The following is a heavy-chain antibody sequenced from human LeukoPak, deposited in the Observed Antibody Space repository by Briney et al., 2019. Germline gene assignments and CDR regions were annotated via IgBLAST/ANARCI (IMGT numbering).Heavy chain of an antibody. CDR1: GYTFTGYY. V-gene: IGHV1-2*02. Sequence: ASVKVSCKASGYTFTGYYMHWVRQAPGQGLEWMGWISPNSGGTNYAQKFQGRVTMTRDTSISTAYMELSRLRSDDTAVYYCARGRYEGATTGDYWGQGTLVTVSS. D-gene: IGHD1-26*01. J-gene: IGHJ4*02. CDR3: ARGRYEGATTGDY. CDR2: ISPNSGGT.